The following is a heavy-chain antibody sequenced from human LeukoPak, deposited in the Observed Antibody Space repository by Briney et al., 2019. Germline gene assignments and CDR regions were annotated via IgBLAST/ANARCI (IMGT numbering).Heavy chain of an antibody. CDR3: ARDSLRNTADAFDI. V-gene: IGHV3-23*01. D-gene: IGHD5-18*01. J-gene: IGHJ3*02. CDR1: GFAFSLYA. CDR2: FSGSGGDT. Sequence: GGSLRLSCAASGFAFSLYAMSWVRQAPGKGLEWVSGFSGSGGDTYYAESVKGRFTISRDNSRNTLYLQMNSLRAEDTAVYYCARDSLRNTADAFDIWGQGTMVTVSS.